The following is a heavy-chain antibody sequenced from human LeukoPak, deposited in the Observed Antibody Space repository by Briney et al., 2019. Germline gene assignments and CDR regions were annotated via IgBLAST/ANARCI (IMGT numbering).Heavy chain of an antibody. Sequence: AGGSLRLSCAASGFTFSSYGMHWVRQAPGKGLEWVAFIRYDGSNKYYADSVKGRFTISRDNSRNTLDLQMNTLRPEDTAVYYCGKVMGGLWFGDGIDYWGQGTLVTVFS. J-gene: IGHJ4*02. CDR1: GFTFSSYG. CDR2: IRYDGSNK. V-gene: IGHV3-30*02. D-gene: IGHD3-10*01. CDR3: GKVMGGLWFGDGIDY.